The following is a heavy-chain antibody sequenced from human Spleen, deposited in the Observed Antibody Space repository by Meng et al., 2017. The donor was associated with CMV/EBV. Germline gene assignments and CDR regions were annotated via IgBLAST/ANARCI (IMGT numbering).Heavy chain of an antibody. Sequence: GGSLRLSCAASGSTFSSYAMSWVRQAPGKGLEWVSVISGSGGSTDYADSVKGRFTIARHSSKNTLYLQMNSLRAEDTAVYYCAKGGLERGYSYGYKSDWGQGTLVTVSS. D-gene: IGHD5-18*01. J-gene: IGHJ4*02. CDR3: AKGGLERGYSYGYKSD. CDR1: GSTFSSYA. CDR2: ISGSGGST. V-gene: IGHV3-23*01.